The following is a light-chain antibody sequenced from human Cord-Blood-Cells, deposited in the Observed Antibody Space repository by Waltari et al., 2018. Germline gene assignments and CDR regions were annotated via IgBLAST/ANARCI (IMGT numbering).Light chain of an antibody. Sequence: QSALTQPASVSGSPGQSITISCTGTSSDVGSYNLVSCYQQHPGKAPKLMIYEGSKLPSGVSNRVSGSKSGNTASLTISGLQAEDEADYYCCSYAGSSTYYVFGTGTKVTVL. CDR3: CSYAGSSTYYV. CDR1: SSDVGSYNL. CDR2: EGS. J-gene: IGLJ1*01. V-gene: IGLV2-23*01.